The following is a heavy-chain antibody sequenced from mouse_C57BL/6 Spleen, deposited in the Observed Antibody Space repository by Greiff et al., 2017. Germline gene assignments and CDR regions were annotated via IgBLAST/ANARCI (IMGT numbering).Heavy chain of an antibody. CDR1: GYTFTSYG. V-gene: IGHV1-81*01. D-gene: IGHD1-1*01. Sequence: QVQLQQSGAELARPGASVKLSCKASGYTFTSYGISWVKQRTGQGLEWIGEIYPRSGNTYYNEKFKGKATLTADKSSSTAYMELRSLTSGDSAVYFCERWYGSSYDYFDYWGQGTTLTVSS. CDR3: ERWYGSSYDYFDY. CDR2: IYPRSGNT. J-gene: IGHJ2*01.